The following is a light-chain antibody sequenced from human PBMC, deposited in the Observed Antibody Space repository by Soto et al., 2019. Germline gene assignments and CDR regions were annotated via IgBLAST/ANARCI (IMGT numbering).Light chain of an antibody. CDR2: DVT. J-gene: IGLJ2*01. Sequence: QSALTQPASVSGSPGQSITIACAGTTSDIGGYKYVSWYQHHPGKAPKLVIYDVTNRPSGVSTRFSGSKSGNTASLTISGLQAEDEAEYYCSSYTSSSTRVFGGGTKLTVL. CDR3: SSYTSSSTRV. V-gene: IGLV2-14*03. CDR1: TSDIGGYKY.